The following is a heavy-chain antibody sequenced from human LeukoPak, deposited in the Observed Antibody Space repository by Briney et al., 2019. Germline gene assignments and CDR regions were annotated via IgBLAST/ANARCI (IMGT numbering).Heavy chain of an antibody. CDR2: IYSGGNT. CDR1: GFTVSSNY. V-gene: IGHV3-53*01. D-gene: IGHD6-19*01. J-gene: IGHJ4*02. CDR3: ARGREYSTGWNAYYFDY. Sequence: GGSPRLSCAASGFTVSSNYVSWVRQAPGKGLEWVSVIYSGGNTFYVDSVKGRFTISRDNSKNTLYLQMNSLRAEDTAVYYCARGREYSTGWNAYYFDYWGQGTLVTVSS.